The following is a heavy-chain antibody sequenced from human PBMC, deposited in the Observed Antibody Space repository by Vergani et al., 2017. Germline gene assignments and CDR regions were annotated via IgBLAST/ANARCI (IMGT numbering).Heavy chain of an antibody. D-gene: IGHD3-22*01. V-gene: IGHV1-69*18. CDR2: MITTFDSK. CDR1: GDTFSNYA. Sequence: QVQLLQSGAAVRKPGSSVTVSCKASGDTFSNYAITWVRQAPGQGIQWMGRMITTFDSKNYAPRFQGRGTLTADASASTAYMELTSLTSEDTAVYFCARGASYFDSGGYADTWGQGTLVTVS. CDR3: ARGASYFDSGGYADT. J-gene: IGHJ5*02.